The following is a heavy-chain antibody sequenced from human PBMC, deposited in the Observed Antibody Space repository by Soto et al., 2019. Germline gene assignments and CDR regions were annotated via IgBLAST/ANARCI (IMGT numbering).Heavy chain of an antibody. Sequence: PSETLSLTCTVSGGSISSYYWSWIRQPPGKGLEWIGYIYYSGSTNYNPSLKSRVTISVDTSKNQFSLKLSSVTAADTAVYYCARDGGSYFDVGWFDPCGQGTLVTVSP. CDR2: IYYSGST. V-gene: IGHV4-59*01. J-gene: IGHJ5*02. CDR1: GGSISSYY. D-gene: IGHD1-26*01. CDR3: ARDGGSYFDVGWFDP.